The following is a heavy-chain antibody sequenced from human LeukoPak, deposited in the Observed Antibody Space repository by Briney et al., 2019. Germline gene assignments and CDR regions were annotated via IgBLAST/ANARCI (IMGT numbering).Heavy chain of an antibody. Sequence: ASVNVSCKASGYTFTSYYMHWVRQAPGQGLEWMGIINPSGGSTSYAQKFQGRVTMTRDTSTSTVYMELSSLRSEDTAVYYCARSTYYDFWSGYPYYYYGMDVWGQGTTVTVSS. D-gene: IGHD3-3*01. CDR1: GYTFTSYY. CDR2: INPSGGST. J-gene: IGHJ6*02. V-gene: IGHV1-46*01. CDR3: ARSTYYDFWSGYPYYYYGMDV.